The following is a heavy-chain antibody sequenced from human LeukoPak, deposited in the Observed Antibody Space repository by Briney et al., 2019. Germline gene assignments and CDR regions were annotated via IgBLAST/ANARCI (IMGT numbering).Heavy chain of an antibody. D-gene: IGHD4-17*01. CDR1: GFSVSNYY. CDR2: IRDSGET. CDR3: ARDRAVTQDWVEFDP. J-gene: IGHJ5*02. V-gene: IGHV3-66*03. Sequence: GGSLRLSCARSGFSVSNYYMSWVRQAPGKGLEWVSLIRDSGETFYAESVKGRFTISRDNSKNTMYLQMNRLRVEDTAVYFCARDRAVTQDWVEFDPWGQGTLVTISS.